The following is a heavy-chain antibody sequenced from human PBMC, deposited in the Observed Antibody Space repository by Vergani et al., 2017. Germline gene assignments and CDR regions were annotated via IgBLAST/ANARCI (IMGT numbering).Heavy chain of an antibody. V-gene: IGHV1-69*06. D-gene: IGHD6-6*01. J-gene: IGHJ6*04. CDR2: IIPIFGTT. CDR3: DISRSSGYDYYGMGG. Sequence: QVKLVQSGAEVKKPGSLVKVSCKASGGTFSSYAISWVRQAPGQGLEWMGGIIPIFGTTNYAQKVQGRVTITAAKSTSTAYMEVSSLRSEDTPISYCDISRSSGYDYYGMGGWSEGGTVTVAS. CDR1: GGTFSSYA.